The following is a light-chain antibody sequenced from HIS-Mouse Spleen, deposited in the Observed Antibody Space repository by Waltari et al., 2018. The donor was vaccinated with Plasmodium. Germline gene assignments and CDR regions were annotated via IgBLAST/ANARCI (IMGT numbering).Light chain of an antibody. CDR1: NIGSKR. CDR2: DDI. J-gene: IGLJ1*01. V-gene: IGLV3-21*02. CDR3: QVWDSSSDHYV. Sequence: SYVLTQPPSVSVAPGQTARITCGGNNIGSKRVHWYQQKPGQAPVLVVYDDIDRPSGIPERFSGSNSGNTATLTISRVEAGDEADYYCQVWDSSSDHYVFGTGTKVTVL.